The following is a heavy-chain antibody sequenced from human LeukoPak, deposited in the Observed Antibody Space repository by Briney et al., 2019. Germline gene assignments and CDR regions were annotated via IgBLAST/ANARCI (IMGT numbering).Heavy chain of an antibody. V-gene: IGHV4-34*01. J-gene: IGHJ6*03. D-gene: IGHD3-22*01. Sequence: SETLSLTCAVYGGSFSGYYWSWIRQPPGKGLEWSGEINHSGSTNYNPSLKSRVTISVATSKNQFSLKLSSVTAADTAVYYCARHSSGYYYYYYYYMDVWGKGTTVTVSS. CDR1: GGSFSGYY. CDR2: INHSGST. CDR3: ARHSSGYYYYYYYYMDV.